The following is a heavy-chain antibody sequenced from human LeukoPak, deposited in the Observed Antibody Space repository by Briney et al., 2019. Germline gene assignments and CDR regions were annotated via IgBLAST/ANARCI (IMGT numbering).Heavy chain of an antibody. CDR2: ISADNANT. Sequence: ASVKVSCKTSGYSFSTFGISWVRQAPEQGLEWMGWISADNANTNYAQHFQDRVTMTTDTSTNSAYMELRSLISDDTAVYYCARDWGGDGWFSPTFDYWGQGTLVTVSS. J-gene: IGHJ4*02. V-gene: IGHV1-18*01. D-gene: IGHD6-19*01. CDR3: ARDWGGDGWFSPTFDY. CDR1: GYSFSTFG.